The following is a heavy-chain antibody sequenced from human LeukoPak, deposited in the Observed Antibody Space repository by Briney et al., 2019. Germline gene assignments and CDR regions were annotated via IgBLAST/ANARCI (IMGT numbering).Heavy chain of an antibody. CDR3: ARGSGWYYY. D-gene: IGHD6-19*01. CDR2: IYYSGST. Sequence: KPSETLSLTCTVSGGSISSYYWSWIRQPPGKGLELIGYIYYSGSTNYNPSLKSRVTISVDTSKNQFSLKLSSVTAADTAVYYCARGSGWYYYWGQGTLVTVSS. J-gene: IGHJ4*02. CDR1: GGSISSYY. V-gene: IGHV4-59*01.